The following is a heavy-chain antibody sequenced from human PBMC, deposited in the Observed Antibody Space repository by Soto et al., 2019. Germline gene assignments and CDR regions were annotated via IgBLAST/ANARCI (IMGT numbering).Heavy chain of an antibody. CDR3: ARMTYYYDSSGYYLDLGSYY. Sequence: QVQLVQSGAEVKKPGSSVKVSCKASGGTFSSYAISWVRQAPGQGLEWMGGIIPIFGTANYAQKFQGRVTITADESTSTAYMELSSLRSEDTAVYYCARMTYYYDSSGYYLDLGSYYWGQGTLVTVSS. D-gene: IGHD3-22*01. V-gene: IGHV1-69*01. CDR2: IIPIFGTA. J-gene: IGHJ4*02. CDR1: GGTFSSYA.